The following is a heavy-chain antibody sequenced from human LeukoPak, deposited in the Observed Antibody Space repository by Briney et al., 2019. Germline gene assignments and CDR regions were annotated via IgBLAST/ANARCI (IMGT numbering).Heavy chain of an antibody. D-gene: IGHD3-22*01. J-gene: IGHJ4*02. CDR3: ARDVYYDSSGYYWDY. V-gene: IGHV4-38-2*02. Sequence: SETLSLTCTVSGYSISSGYYWDWIRQPPGKGLEWIGSIYHSGSTYYNPSLKSRVTISVDTSKNQFSLKLSSVTAADTAVYYCARDVYYDSSGYYWDYWGQGTLVTVSS. CDR2: IYHSGST. CDR1: GYSISSGYY.